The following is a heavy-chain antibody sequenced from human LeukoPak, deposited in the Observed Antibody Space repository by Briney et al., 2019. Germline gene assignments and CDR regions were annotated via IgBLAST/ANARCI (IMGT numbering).Heavy chain of an antibody. CDR1: GGSIGFYY. V-gene: IGHV4-59*01. D-gene: IGHD4-17*01. J-gene: IGHJ4*02. CDR2: TYYTGST. CDR3: ARDRGDYGDYVPFDY. Sequence: SETLSLTCTVSGGSIGFYYWTWIRQPPGKELEWIGYTYYTGSTNYNPSLKSRVTISVDTSKNQVSLKLSSVTAADTAVYYCARDRGDYGDYVPFDYWGQGTLVTVSS.